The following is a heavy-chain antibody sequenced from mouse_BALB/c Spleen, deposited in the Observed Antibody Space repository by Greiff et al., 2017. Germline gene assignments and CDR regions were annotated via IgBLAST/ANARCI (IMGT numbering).Heavy chain of an antibody. Sequence: EVMLMESGGGLVKPGGSLKLSCAASGFTFSSYAMSWVRQTPEKRLEWVASISSGGRTYYPDSVKGRFTIPRDNARNILYVQMSSLRSEDTAMYYCAREDYDYCGSGYWFAYWGQGTLVTVSA. J-gene: IGHJ3*01. CDR1: GFTFSSYA. CDR2: ISSGGRT. D-gene: IGHD1-1*01. V-gene: IGHV5-6-5*01. CDR3: AREDYDYCGSGYWFAY.